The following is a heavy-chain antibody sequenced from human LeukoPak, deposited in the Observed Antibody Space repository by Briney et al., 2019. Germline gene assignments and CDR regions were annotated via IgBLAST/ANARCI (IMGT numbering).Heavy chain of an antibody. V-gene: IGHV3-73*01. CDR1: GFTFSGSA. J-gene: IGHJ2*01. D-gene: IGHD6-19*01. CDR2: IRSKANSYAT. CDR3: TRHEGGSSGWFGPYWYFDL. Sequence: GGSLKLSCAASGFTFSGSAMHWVRQASGKGLEWVGRIRSKANSYATAYAASVKGRFTISRDDSKNTAYLQMNSLKTEDTAVYYCTRHEGGSSGWFGPYWYFDLWGRGTLVTVSS.